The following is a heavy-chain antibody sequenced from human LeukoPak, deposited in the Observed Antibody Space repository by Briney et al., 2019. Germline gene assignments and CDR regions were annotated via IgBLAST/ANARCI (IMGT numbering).Heavy chain of an antibody. CDR2: INHSGST. CDR3: AREGSIVVVPAAPKAHWFDP. V-gene: IGHV4-34*01. J-gene: IGHJ5*02. D-gene: IGHD2-2*01. Sequence: SETLSLTCAVYGGSFSGYYWSWIRQPPGKGLEWIGEINHSGSTNYNPSLKSRVTISVDTSKNQFSLKLSSVTAADTAVYYCAREGSIVVVPAAPKAHWFDPWGQGTLVTVSS. CDR1: GGSFSGYY.